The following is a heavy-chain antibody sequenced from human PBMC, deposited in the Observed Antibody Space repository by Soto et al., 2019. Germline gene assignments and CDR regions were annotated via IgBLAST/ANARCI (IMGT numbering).Heavy chain of an antibody. CDR1: GFTFSSYW. D-gene: IGHD3-22*01. CDR3: ARDGDPNYYDSSGYYGDHFDY. Sequence: GGSLRLSCAASGFTFSSYWMSWVRQAPGKGLEWVANIKQDGSEKYYVDSVKGRFTISRDNAKNSLYLQMNSLRAEDTAVYYCARDGDPNYYDSSGYYGDHFDYWGQGALVTVSS. V-gene: IGHV3-7*01. J-gene: IGHJ4*02. CDR2: IKQDGSEK.